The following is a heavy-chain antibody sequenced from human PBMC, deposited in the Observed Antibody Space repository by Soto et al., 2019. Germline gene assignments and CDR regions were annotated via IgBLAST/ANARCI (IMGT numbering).Heavy chain of an antibody. CDR2: ISGSGDNT. V-gene: IGHV3-23*01. CDR1: GFTFSSYG. J-gene: IGHJ3*02. D-gene: IGHD3-9*01. CDR3: AKDFGDVGYYDVLTGYYGLGAFDI. Sequence: PGGSLRLSCAASGFTFSSYGMSWVRQAPGKGLEWVSGISGSGDNTYYADSVKGRFTISRDISKNTLYLQMNSLRVEDTAVYYCAKDFGDVGYYDVLTGYYGLGAFDIWGQGTVVTVSS.